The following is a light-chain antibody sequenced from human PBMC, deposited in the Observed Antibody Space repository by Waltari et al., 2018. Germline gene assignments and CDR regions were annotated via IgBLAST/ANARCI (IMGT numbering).Light chain of an antibody. V-gene: IGLV4-69*01. CDR2: VNSDGSH. CDR3: ETGGHGTWV. J-gene: IGLJ3*02. Sequence: QQPEKGPRYLMKVNSDGSHSKGDDIPDRFSGSSAGAERYLAISSLQSEDEADYYCETGGHGTWVFGGGTKRTVL.